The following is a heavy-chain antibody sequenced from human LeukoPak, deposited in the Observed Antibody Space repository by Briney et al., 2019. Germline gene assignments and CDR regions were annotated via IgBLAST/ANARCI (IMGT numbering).Heavy chain of an antibody. J-gene: IGHJ4*02. CDR1: GFTFNNYA. D-gene: IGHD5-18*01. V-gene: IGHV3-23*01. CDR2: INGGGSS. CDR3: AKGQGYNYGDSIDY. Sequence: GGSLRLSCAASGFTFNNYAMTWVRQAPGKGLEWVSVINGGGSSYYADSVKGRFTVSRDNSKNTLYLQTNSLRDEDTAIYYCAKGQGYNYGDSIDYWGQGTLVTVSS.